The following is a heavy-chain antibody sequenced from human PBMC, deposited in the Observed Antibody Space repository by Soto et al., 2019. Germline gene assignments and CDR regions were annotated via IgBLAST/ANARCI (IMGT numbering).Heavy chain of an antibody. CDR1: GFTFSSYG. Sequence: PGGPLRPSXAAPGFTFSSYGMHWVRQAPGKGLEGVAVIWYDGSNKYYADSVKGRFTISRDNSKNTLYLQMNSLRAEDTAVYYCARDPRKVLQYYFDYWGQGTLVTVSS. J-gene: IGHJ4*02. D-gene: IGHD4-4*01. V-gene: IGHV3-33*01. CDR2: IWYDGSNK. CDR3: ARDPRKVLQYYFDY.